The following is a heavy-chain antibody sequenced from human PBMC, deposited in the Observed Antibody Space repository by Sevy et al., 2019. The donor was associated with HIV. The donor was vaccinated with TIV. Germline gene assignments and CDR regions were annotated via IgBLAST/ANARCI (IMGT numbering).Heavy chain of an antibody. CDR2: ISGSGGTI. V-gene: IGHV3-23*01. CDR3: AKDGIYGGYFEYFQH. J-gene: IGHJ1*01. Sequence: GGSLRLSCAASGFTFSSYAMSWVRQAPGKGLEWVSSISGSGGTIYDADSVKGRFTISRDNSKNTLFLQMNRLRVEDTAIYYCAKDGIYGGYFEYFQHRGQGTLVTVSS. CDR1: GFTFSSYA. D-gene: IGHD4-17*01.